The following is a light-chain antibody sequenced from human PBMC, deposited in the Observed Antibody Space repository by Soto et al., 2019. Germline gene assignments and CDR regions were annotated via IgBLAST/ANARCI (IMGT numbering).Light chain of an antibody. Sequence: QSVLTQPPSVSGAPGQRVTISCTGSSSNIGAGYDVHWYQQLPGTAPKLLIYGNSNRPSGVPDRFSGSRSGTSASLAITGLQAECEADYYCQSYDSSLHVVFGGGTKLTVL. J-gene: IGLJ2*01. CDR3: QSYDSSLHVV. V-gene: IGLV1-40*01. CDR1: SSNIGAGYD. CDR2: GNS.